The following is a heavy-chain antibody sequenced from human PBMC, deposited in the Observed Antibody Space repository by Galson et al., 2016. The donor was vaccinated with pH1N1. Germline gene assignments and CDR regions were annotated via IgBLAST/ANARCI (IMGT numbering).Heavy chain of an antibody. CDR3: ARGQASVSTSYYYGMDV. CDR1: GGTFNNSP. CDR2: IIPIFGTA. J-gene: IGHJ6*02. Sequence: SVKVSCKASGGTFNNSPISCLRQAPGHGLEWMGRIIPIFGTANYAQKFQGRVTITADKSTSTAYMELSSLRSEDTAVYYCARGQASVSTSYYYGMDVWGQGTTVTVSS. D-gene: IGHD4-11*01. V-gene: IGHV1-69*06.